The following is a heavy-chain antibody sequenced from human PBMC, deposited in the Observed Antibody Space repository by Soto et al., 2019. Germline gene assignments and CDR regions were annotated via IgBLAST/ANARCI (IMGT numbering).Heavy chain of an antibody. V-gene: IGHV3-15*01. CDR2: VKSKTDGGTT. Sequence: PVGSLRLSCAASGFTFNNAWMTWVRQSPGKGLEWVGRVKSKTDGGTTDYAAPVKGRFTISRDDSKNTLYLQMNSLKIEDTAVYYCTTEWLDKIGAFDLWGQGTMVTVSS. CDR3: TTEWLDKIGAFDL. CDR1: GFTFNNAW. D-gene: IGHD3-22*01. J-gene: IGHJ3*01.